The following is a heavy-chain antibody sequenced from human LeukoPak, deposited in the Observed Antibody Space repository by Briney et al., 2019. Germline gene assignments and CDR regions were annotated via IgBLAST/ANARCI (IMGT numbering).Heavy chain of an antibody. CDR1: GFTFSSYG. CDR3: ARDPVPGWFGELHWFDP. CDR2: ISYDGSNK. J-gene: IGHJ5*02. Sequence: HPGGSLRLSCAASGFTFSSYGMHWVRQAPGKGLEWVAVISYDGSNKYYADSVKGRFTISRDNAKNSLYLQMNSLRAEDTAVYYCARDPVPGWFGELHWFDPWGQGTLVTVSS. V-gene: IGHV3-30*03. D-gene: IGHD3-10*01.